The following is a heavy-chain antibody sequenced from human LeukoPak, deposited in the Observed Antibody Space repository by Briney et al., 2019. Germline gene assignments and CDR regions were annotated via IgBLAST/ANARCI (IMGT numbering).Heavy chain of an antibody. CDR2: INTNTGNP. CDR1: GYTFTSYA. V-gene: IGHV7-4-1*02. CDR3: ARDTTLITIFGVVPDAFDI. D-gene: IGHD3-3*01. Sequence: ASVTVSCKASGYTFTSYAMNWVRQAPGQGLEWMGWINTNTGNPTYAQGFTGRFVFSLDTSVSTAYLQISSLKSEDTAVYYCARDTTLITIFGVVPDAFDIWGQGTMVTVSS. J-gene: IGHJ3*02.